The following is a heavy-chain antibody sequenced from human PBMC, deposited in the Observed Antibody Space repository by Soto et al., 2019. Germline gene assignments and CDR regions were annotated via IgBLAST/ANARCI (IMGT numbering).Heavy chain of an antibody. D-gene: IGHD6-19*01. CDR2: IWYDGSNT. CDR3: ARDRPYNSASYFYY. V-gene: IGHV3-33*01. Sequence: QVQLVESGGGVVQPGRSLRLSCAASGFTFNSYGMHWVRQTPGKGLEWVAVIWYDGSNTYYADSVKGRFTISRDNSKNMVYLQMDSLRAEDTAVYYCARDRPYNSASYFYYWGQGTLVTVSS. J-gene: IGHJ4*02. CDR1: GFTFNSYG.